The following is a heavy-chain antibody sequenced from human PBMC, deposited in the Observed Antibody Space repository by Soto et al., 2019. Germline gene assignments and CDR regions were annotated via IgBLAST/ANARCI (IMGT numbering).Heavy chain of an antibody. Sequence: EVQLVESGGGLVQPGGSLRLSCAASGFTFSSYWMHWVRKAQGKGLVWVSRINSDGSSTSYADSVKGRFTISRDNDKNTLYLQMNSMRAEDTAVYYCARWEREDQWLQDDAFDIWGQGKMVTVSS. D-gene: IGHD5-12*01. CDR2: INSDGSST. CDR3: ARWEREDQWLQDDAFDI. V-gene: IGHV3-74*01. J-gene: IGHJ3*02. CDR1: GFTFSSYW.